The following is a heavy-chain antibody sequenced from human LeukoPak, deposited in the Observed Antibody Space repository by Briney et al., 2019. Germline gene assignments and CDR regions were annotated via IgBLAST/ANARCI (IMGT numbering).Heavy chain of an antibody. CDR1: GGSISSYY. J-gene: IGHJ4*02. CDR3: ARFRRDGYPSDY. V-gene: IGHV4-59*01. CDR2: IFYSGST. D-gene: IGHD5-24*01. Sequence: SETLSLTCTVSGGSISSYYWNWIRQPPGKGLEWIGYIFYSGSTNYNPSLKSRVTILLDTSKNQFSLKLSSVTAADTAVYYCARFRRDGYPSDYWGQGTLVTVSS.